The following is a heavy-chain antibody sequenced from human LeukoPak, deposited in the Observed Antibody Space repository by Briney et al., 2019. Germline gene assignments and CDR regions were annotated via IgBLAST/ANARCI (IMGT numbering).Heavy chain of an antibody. D-gene: IGHD4-11*01. Sequence: ASVKVSCKASGYTSTNYAIHWVRQAPGQRFEWMGWINAANGHTKYSQEFQDRITITRDTFATTAYMELSSLRSDDVAVYYCARARYTNYAMDYWGQGTLITVSS. CDR2: INAANGHT. J-gene: IGHJ4*02. V-gene: IGHV1-3*03. CDR3: ARARYTNYAMDY. CDR1: GYTSTNYA.